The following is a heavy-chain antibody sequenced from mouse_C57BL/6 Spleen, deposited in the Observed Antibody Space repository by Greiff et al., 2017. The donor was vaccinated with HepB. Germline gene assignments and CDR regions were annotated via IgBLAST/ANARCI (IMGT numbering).Heavy chain of an antibody. CDR1: GYTFTNYW. Sequence: QVHVKQSGAELVRPGTSVKMSCKASGYTFTNYWIGWAKQRPGHGLEWIGDIYPGGGYTNYNEKLKGKATLTAAKSSSTAYMQFSSLTSEDSAIYYCARGSRNYDWYFDVWGTGTTVTVSS. CDR3: ARGSRNYDWYFDV. J-gene: IGHJ1*03. D-gene: IGHD2-5*01. V-gene: IGHV1-63*01. CDR2: IYPGGGYT.